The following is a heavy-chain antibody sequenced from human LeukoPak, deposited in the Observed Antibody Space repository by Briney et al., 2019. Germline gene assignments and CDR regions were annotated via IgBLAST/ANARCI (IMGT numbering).Heavy chain of an antibody. V-gene: IGHV4-59*01. CDR2: IYYSGST. J-gene: IGHJ5*02. D-gene: IGHD2-8*02. Sequence: SETLSLTCTVSGGSISSYYWSWIRQPPGKGLEWIGYIYYSGSTNYNPSLKSRVTISVDTSKNQFSLKLSSVTAANTAVYYCARSTGINWFDPWGQGTLVTVSS. CDR3: ARSTGINWFDP. CDR1: GGSISSYY.